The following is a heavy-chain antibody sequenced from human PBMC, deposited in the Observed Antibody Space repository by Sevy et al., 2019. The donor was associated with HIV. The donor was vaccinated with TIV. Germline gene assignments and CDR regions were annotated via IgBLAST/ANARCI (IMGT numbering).Heavy chain of an antibody. V-gene: IGHV1-24*01. J-gene: IGHJ4*02. CDR3: ATFMYDYDSSGYTAHDF. CDR2: LDPQDGEQ. D-gene: IGHD3-22*01. Sequence: ASVKVSCKVSGYTFTEIPMHWVRQAPGKGLEWMGGLDPQDGEQIYSQNFQGRVTMTEDKSTDTGYMELSGLRYEDTAIYYCATFMYDYDSSGYTAHDFWGQGTLVTVSS. CDR1: GYTFTEIP.